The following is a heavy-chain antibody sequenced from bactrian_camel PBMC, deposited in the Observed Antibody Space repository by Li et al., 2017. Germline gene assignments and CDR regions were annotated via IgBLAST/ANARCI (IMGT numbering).Heavy chain of an antibody. CDR2: IYTGLGRP. Sequence: VQLVESGGGSVQAGGSLRLSCAASGYTYSSYCMGWFRQAPGMEREAVAAIYTGLGRPLYAGSVLGRFTISKDNAKNVLYLEMNTLQPEDTAMYYCTASDSPILCAYNYWGRGTQVT. CDR3: TASDSPILCAYNY. J-gene: IGHJ4*01. CDR1: GYTYSSYC. V-gene: IGHV3S31*01.